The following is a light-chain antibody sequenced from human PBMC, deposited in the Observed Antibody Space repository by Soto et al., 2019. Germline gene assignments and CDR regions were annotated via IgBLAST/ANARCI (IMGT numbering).Light chain of an antibody. V-gene: IGLV2-14*01. J-gene: IGLJ2*01. CDR3: SSYTSSSTDVV. Sequence: QSALTQPASVSGSPGQSITISCTGTSIDVGGHNYVSWYQQHPGKAPKLIICEVSNRPSGVSNRFSGSKSGNTAFLTISGLQAEDEADYYCSSYTSSSTDVVFGGGTKLTVL. CDR1: SIDVGGHNY. CDR2: EVS.